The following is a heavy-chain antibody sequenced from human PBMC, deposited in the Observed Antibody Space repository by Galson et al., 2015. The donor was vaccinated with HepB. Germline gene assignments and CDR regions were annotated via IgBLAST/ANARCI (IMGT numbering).Heavy chain of an antibody. J-gene: IGHJ4*02. CDR1: GFTLNNYG. V-gene: IGHV3-30*18. D-gene: IGHD4-17*01. CDR2: ISYDESEK. Sequence: SLRLSCAASGFTLNNYGMHWVRQAPGTGLEWVAVISYDESEKYSADSVKGRFTVSRDNSKNTLYLEMNSLRPEDTAVYYCAKELVATTVTTSNYFDSWGQGTLVTVSS. CDR3: AKELVATTVTTSNYFDS.